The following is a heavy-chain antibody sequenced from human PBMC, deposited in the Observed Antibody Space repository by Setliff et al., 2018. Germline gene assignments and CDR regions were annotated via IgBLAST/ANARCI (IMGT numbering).Heavy chain of an antibody. CDR1: GYTFTGYF. Sequence: ASVKVSCKTSGYTFTGYFIHWVRQAPRQGLEWLGWINPKSGVTSYAQSFQGRIAMTRDTSINTVYMELNSLTSDDAAVYFCARDRDVSTIFGVVIPAASGLGYWGQGTLVTVSS. D-gene: IGHD3-3*01. J-gene: IGHJ4*02. V-gene: IGHV1-2*02. CDR2: INPKSGVT. CDR3: ARDRDVSTIFGVVIPAASGLGY.